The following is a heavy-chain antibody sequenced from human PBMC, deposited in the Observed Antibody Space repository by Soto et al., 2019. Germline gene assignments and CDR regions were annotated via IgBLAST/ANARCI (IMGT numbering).Heavy chain of an antibody. CDR3: AKEFGSLGIFDY. V-gene: IGHV3-30*18. D-gene: IGHD3-10*01. J-gene: IGHJ4*02. Sequence: GGSLRLSCAASGFTFSSYGMHWVRQAPGKGLEWVAVISYDGSNKYYADSVKGRFTISRDNSKNTLYLQMNRLRAEDTAVYYCAKEFGSLGIFDYWGQGTLVTVSS. CDR2: ISYDGSNK. CDR1: GFTFSSYG.